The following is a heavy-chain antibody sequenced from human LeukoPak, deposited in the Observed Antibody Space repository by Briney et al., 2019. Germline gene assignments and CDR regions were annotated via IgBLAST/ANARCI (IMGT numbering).Heavy chain of an antibody. V-gene: IGHV1-2*02. CDR2: INPNSGGT. Sequence: GALVKVSCKTSGYTFTAYYMHWVRQAPGQGLEWMGWINPNSGGTNYAQKFQGRVTMTRDTSISTAYMELSRLRSDDTAVYYCARDQVYNSAQGVVDYWGQGTLVTVSS. D-gene: IGHD6-19*01. CDR1: GYTFTAYY. CDR3: ARDQVYNSAQGVVDY. J-gene: IGHJ4*02.